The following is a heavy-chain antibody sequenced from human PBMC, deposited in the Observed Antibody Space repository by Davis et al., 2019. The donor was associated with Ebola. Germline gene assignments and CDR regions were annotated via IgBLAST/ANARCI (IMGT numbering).Heavy chain of an antibody. D-gene: IGHD4-17*01. CDR1: GFIFSSHA. CDR2: ISVRSIT. J-gene: IGHJ5*02. V-gene: IGHV3-23*01. CDR3: AKVHPPTTVTTGWFDP. Sequence: PGGSLRLSCAASGFIFSSHAMSWVRQAPGKGLEWVSSISVRSITYHADSVKGRFTISRDNSKNTLYLQMNSLRAEDTAVYYCAKVHPPTTVTTGWFDPWGQGTLVTVSS.